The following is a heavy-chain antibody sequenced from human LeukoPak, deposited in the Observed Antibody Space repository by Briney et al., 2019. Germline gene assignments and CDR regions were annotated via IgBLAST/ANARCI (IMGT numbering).Heavy chain of an antibody. V-gene: IGHV3-11*01. J-gene: IGHJ4*02. CDR3: ARSCPSATSCYGSSFDY. CDR1: GFTFSDYF. CDR2: ITSSAGTI. D-gene: IGHD2-2*01. Sequence: SLRLSCAASGFTFSDYFITWIRQTPAKWMGWVSYITSSAGTIYYADSVEGRFTISRHNARSSLYLQLDSLRVEDTAVYYCARSCPSATSCYGSSFDYWGQGTLVTVSS.